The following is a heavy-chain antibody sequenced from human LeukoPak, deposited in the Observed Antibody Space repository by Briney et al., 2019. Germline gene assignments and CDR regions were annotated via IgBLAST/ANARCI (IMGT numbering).Heavy chain of an antibody. J-gene: IGHJ5*01. CDR2: VTWNGGST. V-gene: IGHV3-20*01. D-gene: IGHD5-18*01. Sequence: GGSLRLSCAASGFTFDDHGMNWVRQAPWKGLEWVSGVTWNGGSTFYADSVKGRFTISRDNAKNALYLQMNSLTAEDTALYHCARDRSYGSFDFWGQGTLVTVSS. CDR1: GFTFDDHG. CDR3: ARDRSYGSFDF.